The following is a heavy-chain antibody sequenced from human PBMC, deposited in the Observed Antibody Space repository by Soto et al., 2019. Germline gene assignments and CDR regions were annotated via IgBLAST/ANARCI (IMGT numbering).Heavy chain of an antibody. CDR1: RYTFTSYG. J-gene: IGHJ3*02. D-gene: IGHD6-19*01. CDR2: ISAYNGNT. V-gene: IGHV1-18*04. CDR3: ARDHRYSSGWYSAFDI. Sequence: SAKVSLKASRYTFTSYGIGWVRQAPGQGLEWMGWISAYNGNTNYAQKLQGRVTMTTDTSTSTAYMELRSPRSDDTAVYYCARDHRYSSGWYSAFDIWGQGTMVTVSS.